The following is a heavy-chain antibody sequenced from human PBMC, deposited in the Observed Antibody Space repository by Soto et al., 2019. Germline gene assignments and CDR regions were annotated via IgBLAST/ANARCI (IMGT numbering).Heavy chain of an antibody. CDR3: AREAYCGGDCYSDYYYGMDV. CDR2: IGTAGDT. D-gene: IGHD2-21*02. Sequence: PGGSLRLSCASSGFTFSSYDMHWVRQATGKGLEWVSAIGTAGDTYYPGSVKGRFTISRENAKNSLYLQMNSLRAEDTAVYYCAREAYCGGDCYSDYYYGMDVWGQGTTVTVS. J-gene: IGHJ6*02. CDR1: GFTFSSYD. V-gene: IGHV3-13*01.